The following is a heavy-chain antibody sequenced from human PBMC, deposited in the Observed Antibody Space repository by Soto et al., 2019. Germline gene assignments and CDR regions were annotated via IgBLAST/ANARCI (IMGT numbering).Heavy chain of an antibody. J-gene: IGHJ4*02. Sequence: EVQLVESGGGLVQPGGSLRLSCAASGFIFSDYWMSWVRQAPGKGLEWVANINQDESEKYYVDSVKGRFTISRDNAKNSLYLEMNSLRAEDMAVYYCARDGVVTFGGVIVADYWGQGSRITVSS. D-gene: IGHD3-16*02. V-gene: IGHV3-7*01. CDR3: ARDGVVTFGGVIVADY. CDR1: GFIFSDYW. CDR2: INQDESEK.